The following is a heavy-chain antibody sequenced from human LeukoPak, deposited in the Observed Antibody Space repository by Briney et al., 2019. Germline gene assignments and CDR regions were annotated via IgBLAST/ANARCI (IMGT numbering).Heavy chain of an antibody. J-gene: IGHJ6*02. Sequence: SETLSLTCTVSGGSISSSSYYWGWIRQPPGKGLEWIGSIYYSGSTYYNPSLKSRVTISVDTSKNQFSLKLSSVTAADTAVYYCEREYCSSTSCYSVSHGIAYYYGMDVWGQGTTVTVSS. CDR3: EREYCSSTSCYSVSHGIAYYYGMDV. CDR1: GGSISSSSYY. V-gene: IGHV4-39*02. D-gene: IGHD2-2*01. CDR2: IYYSGST.